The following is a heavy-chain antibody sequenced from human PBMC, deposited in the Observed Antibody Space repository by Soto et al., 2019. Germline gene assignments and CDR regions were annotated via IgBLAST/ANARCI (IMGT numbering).Heavy chain of an antibody. D-gene: IGHD3-3*02. CDR1: GDSVSSSTYY. CDR2: INYRGSS. J-gene: IGHJ6*02. Sequence: LETLSLTCTVSGDSVSSSTYYWGWIRQPPGKGLEWIGSINYRGSSYYNPSLESRISMAVDTSKNQFSLKLRSVTAADTAVYFCVRGQPHRITIFEVVIRSYDYGMDVWGQGTTVTVSS. V-gene: IGHV4-39*07. CDR3: VRGQPHRITIFEVVIRSYDYGMDV.